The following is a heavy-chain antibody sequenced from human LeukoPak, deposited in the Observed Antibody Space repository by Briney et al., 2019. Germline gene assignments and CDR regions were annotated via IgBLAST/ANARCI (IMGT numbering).Heavy chain of an antibody. CDR2: INQDGSQT. J-gene: IGHJ4*02. V-gene: IGHV3-7*05. D-gene: IGHD6-13*01. Sequence: GGSLRLSCEASGFTVSSNYMSWVRQAPGKGLEWVAKINQDGSQTSYVDSVEGRFTISRDNAKNSLYLQMNSLRAEDTAVYYCARDSQHSSSYWGQGTLVTVSS. CDR1: GFTVSSNY. CDR3: ARDSQHSSSY.